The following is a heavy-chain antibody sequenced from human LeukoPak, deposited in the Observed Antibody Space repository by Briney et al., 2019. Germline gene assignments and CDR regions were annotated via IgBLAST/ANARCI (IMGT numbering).Heavy chain of an antibody. D-gene: IGHD3-22*01. CDR1: GGSISSSSYY. Sequence: SETLSLTCTVSGGSISSSSYYWGWIRQPPGKGLEWIGSIYYSGSTYYNPSLKSRVTISVDTSKNQFSLKLSSVTAADTAVYYCARGSPYDSSGYYHPRGYFDYWGQGTLVTVSS. V-gene: IGHV4-39*07. CDR3: ARGSPYDSSGYYHPRGYFDY. CDR2: IYYSGST. J-gene: IGHJ4*02.